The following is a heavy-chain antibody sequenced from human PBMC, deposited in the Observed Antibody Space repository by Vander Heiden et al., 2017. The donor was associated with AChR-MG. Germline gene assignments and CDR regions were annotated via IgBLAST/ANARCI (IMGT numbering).Heavy chain of an antibody. Sequence: EVQLLESGGGLVQPGGSLILACAASGFNLSNYAMSWVRQAPGKGLEWVSAISGNGGTTYYADSVKGRFTISRDNSKNTLYLQLNTLGAEDTAVYYCAKGPHTSGFWYFDLWGRGTLATVSS. CDR3: AKGPHTSGFWYFDL. D-gene: IGHD3-22*01. CDR2: ISGNGGTT. J-gene: IGHJ2*01. CDR1: GFNLSNYA. V-gene: IGHV3-23*01.